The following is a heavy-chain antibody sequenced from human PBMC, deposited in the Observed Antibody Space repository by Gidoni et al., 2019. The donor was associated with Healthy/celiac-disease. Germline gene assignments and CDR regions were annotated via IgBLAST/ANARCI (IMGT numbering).Heavy chain of an antibody. D-gene: IGHD6-13*01. CDR3: ARVHKGGIAAAGTPFGHYYGMDV. Sequence: QVQLQESGPGLVKPSQTLSLTCTVAGGSISSGDYYGSWIRQPPGKGLEWIGYLYYSGSTYYNPSLKSRVTISVDTSKNQFSLKLSSVTAADTAVYYCARVHKGGIAAAGTPFGHYYGMDVWGQGTTVTVSS. V-gene: IGHV4-30-4*01. CDR2: LYYSGST. CDR1: GGSISSGDYY. J-gene: IGHJ6*02.